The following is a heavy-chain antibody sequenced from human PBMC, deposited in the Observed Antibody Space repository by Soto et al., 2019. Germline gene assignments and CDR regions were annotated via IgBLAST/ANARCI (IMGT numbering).Heavy chain of an antibody. CDR1: GGSISSSIYY. CDR3: ARRGGSSRYYYYGMDE. D-gene: IGHD1-26*01. CDR2: IYYIGST. Sequence: SEPLSLTCTVSGGSISSSIYYWGWIRHPPGKGLEWIGSIYYIGSTYYNPSLKIRVTISVDTSKNQFSLKLSSVTAADTAVYYCARRGGSSRYYYYGMDEWGKGTKVT. V-gene: IGHV4-39*01. J-gene: IGHJ6*04.